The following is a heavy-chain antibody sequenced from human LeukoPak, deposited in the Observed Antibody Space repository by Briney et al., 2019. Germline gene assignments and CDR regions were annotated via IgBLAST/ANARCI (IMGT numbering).Heavy chain of an antibody. CDR3: AREGGRGGFDY. D-gene: IGHD1-26*01. CDR1: GGSISSGSYY. Sequence: PSETLSLTCAVSGGSISSGSYYWSWIRQPAGKGLEWIGRIYTSGSTNYNPSLKSRVTISVDTSKIQFSLKLSSVTAADTAVYYCAREGGRGGFDYWGQGTLVTVSS. V-gene: IGHV4-61*02. J-gene: IGHJ4*02. CDR2: IYTSGST.